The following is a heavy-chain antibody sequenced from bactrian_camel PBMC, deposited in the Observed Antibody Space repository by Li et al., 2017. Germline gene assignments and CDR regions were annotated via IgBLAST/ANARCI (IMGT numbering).Heavy chain of an antibody. J-gene: IGHJ6*01. CDR2: IYGLGTNT. Sequence: QVQLVESGGGLVQPGGSLRLSCAASGFTFSSVGMSWVRQAPGKGLEWVAGIYGLGTNTYYADSVRGRFTISRDNAKNTLYLEMNSLETEDTAVYYCATSRVGPFGYWGQGTQVTVS. CDR3: ATSRVGPFGY. V-gene: IGHV3S7*01. CDR1: GFTFSSVG.